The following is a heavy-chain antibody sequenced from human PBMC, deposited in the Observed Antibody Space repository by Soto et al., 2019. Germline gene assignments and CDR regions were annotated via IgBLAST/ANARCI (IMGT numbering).Heavy chain of an antibody. J-gene: IGHJ4*02. V-gene: IGHV3-53*01. CDR2: IYSGGST. CDR1: GFTVSSNY. CDR3: ARDNRVTSEYYFDY. D-gene: IGHD4-17*01. Sequence: EVELVESGGGLIQPGGSLRLSCAASGFTVSSNYMSWVRQAPGKGLEWGSVIYSGGSTYYADSVKGRFTISRDNSKTTQHLKMNSLRAEDTAVYYCARDNRVTSEYYFDYWGQGTLVTVSS.